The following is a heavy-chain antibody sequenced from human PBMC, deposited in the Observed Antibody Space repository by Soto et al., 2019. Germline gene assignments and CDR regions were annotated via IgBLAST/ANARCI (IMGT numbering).Heavy chain of an antibody. D-gene: IGHD7-27*01. CDR3: AKDLLGPGRAYGMDV. CDR1: GFTFSSYG. J-gene: IGHJ6*02. Sequence: QVQLVESGGGVVQPGRSLRLSCAASGFTFSSYGMHWVRQAPGKGLEWVAVISYDGSNKYYADSVKGRFTISRDNSKNTLYQQMNSLRAEDTAVYYCAKDLLGPGRAYGMDVWGQGTTGTVSS. CDR2: ISYDGSNK. V-gene: IGHV3-30*18.